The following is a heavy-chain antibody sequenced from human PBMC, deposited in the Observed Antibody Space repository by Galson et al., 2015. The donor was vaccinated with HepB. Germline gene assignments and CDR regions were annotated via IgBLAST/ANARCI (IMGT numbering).Heavy chain of an antibody. Sequence: SVKVSCKASGGTFSSYAISWVRQAPGQGLEWMGGIIPIFGTANYAQKFQGRVTITADKSTSTAYMELSSLRSEDTAVYYCARDDCSGGSCYAAGWYFGLWGRGTLVTVSS. CDR3: ARDDCSGGSCYAAGWYFGL. CDR1: GGTFSSYA. CDR2: IIPIFGTA. D-gene: IGHD2-15*01. J-gene: IGHJ2*01. V-gene: IGHV1-69*06.